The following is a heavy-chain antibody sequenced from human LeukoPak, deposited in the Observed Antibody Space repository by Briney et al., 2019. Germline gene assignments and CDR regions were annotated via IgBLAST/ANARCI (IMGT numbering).Heavy chain of an antibody. J-gene: IGHJ6*03. CDR2: INPSGGST. CDR3: ARGGSEPAFYYYYYYMDV. CDR1: GYTFTSYY. V-gene: IGHV1-46*01. D-gene: IGHD1-14*01. Sequence: ASVKVSCKASGYTFTSYYMHWVRQAPGQGLEWMGIINPSGGSTSYAQKFQGRVTMTRDMSTSTVYMELSSLRSEDTAVYYCARGGSEPAFYYYYYYMDVWGKGTTVTVSS.